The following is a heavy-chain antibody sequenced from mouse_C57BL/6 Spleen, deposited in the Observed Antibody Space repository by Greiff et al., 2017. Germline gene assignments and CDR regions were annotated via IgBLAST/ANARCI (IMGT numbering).Heavy chain of an antibody. J-gene: IGHJ4*01. V-gene: IGHV1-80*01. Sequence: VQLQQSGAELVKPGASVKISCKASGYAFSSYWMNWVKQRPGKGLEWIGQIYPGDGDTNYNGKVKGKATLTADKSSSTAYMQLSSLTSEDSAVYFCARSHSNSGLYAMDYWGQGTSVTVSS. CDR1: GYAFSSYW. D-gene: IGHD2-5*01. CDR2: IYPGDGDT. CDR3: ARSHSNSGLYAMDY.